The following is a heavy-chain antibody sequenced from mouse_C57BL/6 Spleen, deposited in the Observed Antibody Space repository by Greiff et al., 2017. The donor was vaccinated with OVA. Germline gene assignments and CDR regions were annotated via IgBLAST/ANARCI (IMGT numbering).Heavy chain of an antibody. V-gene: IGHV1-64*01. CDR1: GYTFTSYW. Sequence: QVQLQQSGAELVKPGASVKLSCKASGYTFTSYWMHWVKQRPGQGLEWIGMIHPNSGGTNYNEKFKSKATLTVDKSSSTAYMQLSSLTSEDSAVYYCARGGYSFAYWGQGTLVTVSA. CDR2: IHPNSGGT. CDR3: ARGGYSFAY. D-gene: IGHD2-3*01. J-gene: IGHJ3*01.